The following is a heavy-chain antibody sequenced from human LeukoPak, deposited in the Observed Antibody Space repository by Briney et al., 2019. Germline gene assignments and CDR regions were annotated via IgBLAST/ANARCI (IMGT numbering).Heavy chain of an antibody. V-gene: IGHV4-4*07. CDR1: GGSMSSYY. Sequence: PSETLSLTCTVSGGSMSSYYWSWIRQPAGKGLEWIGRIYTSGSTNHNPSLKSRVTRSVDKSKNQFSLKLSSVTAADTAGDYCAREGYYDFWSGHYNRFDPWGQGIMVTVSS. D-gene: IGHD3-3*01. CDR2: IYTSGST. J-gene: IGHJ5*02. CDR3: AREGYYDFWSGHYNRFDP.